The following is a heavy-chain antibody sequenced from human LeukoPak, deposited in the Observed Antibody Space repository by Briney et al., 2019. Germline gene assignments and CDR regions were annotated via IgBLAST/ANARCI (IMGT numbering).Heavy chain of an antibody. J-gene: IGHJ4*02. CDR3: ARDHGKDYYDSSGYGT. V-gene: IGHV4-39*07. Sequence: SETLSLTCTVSGGSISSSTYYGGWIRQPPGKGLEWIGSIFYSGNTYYNPSLKSRVTISIDTSKNQFSLKLSSVTAADTAVYYCARDHGKDYYDSSGYGTWGQGTLVTVSS. CDR2: IFYSGNT. CDR1: GGSISSSTYY. D-gene: IGHD3-22*01.